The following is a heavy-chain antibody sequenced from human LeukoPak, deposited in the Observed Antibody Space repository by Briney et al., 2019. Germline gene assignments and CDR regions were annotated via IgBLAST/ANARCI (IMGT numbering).Heavy chain of an antibody. CDR3: ARSGYYYHNWFDP. CDR1: GFTFSDYY. J-gene: IGHJ5*02. Sequence: GGSLRLSCAASGFTFSDYYMSWIRQAPGKGLEWVSYISSSGSTIYYADSVKGRFPISRDNAKNSLYLQMNSLRAEDTAVYYCARSGYYYHNWFDPWGQGTLVTVSS. CDR2: ISSSGSTI. V-gene: IGHV3-11*04. D-gene: IGHD3-22*01.